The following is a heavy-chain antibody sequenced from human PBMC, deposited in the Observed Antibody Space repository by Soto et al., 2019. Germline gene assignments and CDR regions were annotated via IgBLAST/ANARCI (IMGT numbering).Heavy chain of an antibody. J-gene: IGHJ6*02. CDR2: ISAYNGNT. CDR3: ARDREDIVVVVAANYYYYGMDV. V-gene: IGHV1-18*01. D-gene: IGHD2-15*01. Sequence: ASVKVSCKASGYTFTSYVISWVRQAPGQGLEWMGWISAYNGNTNYAQKLQGRVTMTTDTSTSTAYMELRSLRSDDTAVYYCARDREDIVVVVAANYYYYGMDVWGQGTTVTVSS. CDR1: GYTFTSYV.